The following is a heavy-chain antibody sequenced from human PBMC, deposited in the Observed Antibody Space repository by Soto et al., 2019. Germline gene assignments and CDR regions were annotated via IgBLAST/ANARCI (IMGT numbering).Heavy chain of an antibody. V-gene: IGHV3-23*01. CDR1: GFTFSSYA. CDR2: ISGSGGST. CDR3: AKVLYGSGSYYKGGYY. D-gene: IGHD3-10*01. Sequence: GGSLRLSCAASGFTFSSYAMSWVRQAPGKGLEWVSAISGSGGSTYYADSVKGRFTISRDNSKNTLYLQMNSLRAEDTAVYYCAKVLYGSGSYYKGGYYWGQGTLVTVSS. J-gene: IGHJ4*02.